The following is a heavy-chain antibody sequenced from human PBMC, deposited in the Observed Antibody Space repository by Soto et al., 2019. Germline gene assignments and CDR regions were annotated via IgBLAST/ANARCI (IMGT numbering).Heavy chain of an antibody. Sequence: QVQLQQSGPGLVKPSETLSLTCTVSGGSISTYYWSWIRKPPGKGLEWIGYIYYGGSANYNPSLESRVTISLDRSKKQFSLRLNSVTAADTAVYYCSRGGHCTDGVCSALDYWGQGTLVTVSS. V-gene: IGHV4-59*08. CDR3: SRGGHCTDGVCSALDY. CDR1: GGSISTYY. D-gene: IGHD2-8*01. J-gene: IGHJ4*02. CDR2: IYYGGSA.